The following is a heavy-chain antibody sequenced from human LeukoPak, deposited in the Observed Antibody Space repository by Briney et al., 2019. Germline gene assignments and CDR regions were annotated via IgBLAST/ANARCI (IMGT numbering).Heavy chain of an antibody. J-gene: IGHJ3*02. CDR1: GYTFTDYY. Sequence: ASVKISCKVSGYTFTDYYMHWVRQAPGKGLEWMGLVDPEDGETIYAEKFQGRVTITADTSTDTAYMELSSLRSEDTAVYYCATASYCGGDCYWPDAFDIWGQGTMVTVSS. CDR3: ATASYCGGDCYWPDAFDI. V-gene: IGHV1-69-2*01. D-gene: IGHD2-21*01. CDR2: VDPEDGET.